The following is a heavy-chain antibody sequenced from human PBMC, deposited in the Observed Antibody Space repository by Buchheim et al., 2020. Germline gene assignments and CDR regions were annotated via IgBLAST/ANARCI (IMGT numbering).Heavy chain of an antibody. J-gene: IGHJ4*02. CDR3: ARRGSSGSYFDY. D-gene: IGHD1-26*01. Sequence: QVQLQESGPGLVKPSETLSLTCTVSGGSISSYYWTWIRQPPGKGLEWIGYIYDSTSTKYNPSLKSRVTISVATSKNQFSLHLSSVTAADTAIYYCARRGSSGSYFDYWGQGAL. CDR2: IYDSTST. V-gene: IGHV4-59*01. CDR1: GGSISSYY.